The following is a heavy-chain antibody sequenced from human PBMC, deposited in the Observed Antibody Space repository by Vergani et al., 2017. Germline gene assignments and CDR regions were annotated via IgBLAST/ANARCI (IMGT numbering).Heavy chain of an antibody. CDR2: ISAYNGNT. J-gene: IGHJ6*03. Sequence: QVQLVQSGAEVKKPGASVKVSCKASGYSFTNYAMHWVRQAPGQRLEWMGWISAYNGNTNYAQKRQGRVTMTTDTSTSTAYMELRSLRSDDTAVYYCAREAGTVTPYYYYYYMDVWGKGTTVTVSS. V-gene: IGHV1-18*01. CDR3: AREAGTVTPYYYYYYMDV. D-gene: IGHD4-11*01. CDR1: GYSFTNYA.